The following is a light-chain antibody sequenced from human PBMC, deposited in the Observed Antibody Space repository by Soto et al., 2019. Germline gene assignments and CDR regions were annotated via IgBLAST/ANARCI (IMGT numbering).Light chain of an antibody. CDR3: CSYAGNSVWL. CDR2: EGS. CDR1: VSDVGSYNF. V-gene: IGLV2-23*01. J-gene: IGLJ3*02. Sequence: QSVLTQPASVAGSPGRSITISCTGTVSDVGSYNFVSWYQQHPGKAPKLIIYEGSRRASGVSNRFSGSKSGSTASLTISGLQGEDEADYYCCSYAGNSVWLFGGGTKVTVL.